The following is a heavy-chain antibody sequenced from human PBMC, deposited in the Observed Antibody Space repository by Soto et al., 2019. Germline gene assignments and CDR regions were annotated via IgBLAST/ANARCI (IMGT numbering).Heavy chain of an antibody. CDR2: ISGSGGST. J-gene: IGHJ4*02. V-gene: IGHV3-23*01. CDR3: TTDLYSSHWNSRLVIGDDY. Sequence: PGGSLRLSCAASGFTFSSYAMSWVRQAPGKGLEWVSAISGSGGSTYYADSVKGRFTISRDNSKNTLYLQMNSLKTEDTAVYYCTTDLYSSHWNSRLVIGDDYWGQGTLVTVSS. CDR1: GFTFSSYA. D-gene: IGHD6-13*01.